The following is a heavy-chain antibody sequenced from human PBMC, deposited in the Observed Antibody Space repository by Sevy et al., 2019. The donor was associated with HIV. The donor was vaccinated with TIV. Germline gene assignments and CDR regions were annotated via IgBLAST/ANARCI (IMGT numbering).Heavy chain of an antibody. D-gene: IGHD2-21*02. CDR1: GFTFTLYA. J-gene: IGHJ4*02. CDR3: ARVAVEYCTDDCYHRFDY. CDR2: ISYSGTNK. V-gene: IGHV3-30-3*01. Sequence: GGSLRLSCAASGFTFTLYAIHWVRQAPGKGLEWVAPISYSGTNKYYADSVKGRFTISRDDSKNTAYLQMNNLGTDDTAVYYCARVAVEYCTDDCYHRFDYWGQGTQVTVSS.